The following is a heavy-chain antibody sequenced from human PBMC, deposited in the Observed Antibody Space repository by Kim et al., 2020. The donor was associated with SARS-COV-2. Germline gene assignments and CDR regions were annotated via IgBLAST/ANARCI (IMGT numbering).Heavy chain of an antibody. Sequence: SVKVSCKASGGTFSSYAISWVRQAPGQGLEWMGGIIPIFGTANYAQKFQGRVTITADESTSTAYMELSSLRSEDTAVYYCARATVGYYDSSGYYFSLEKREGWFDPWGQGTLVTVSS. J-gene: IGHJ5*02. D-gene: IGHD3-22*01. CDR3: ARATVGYYDSSGYYFSLEKREGWFDP. V-gene: IGHV1-69*13. CDR2: IIPIFGTA. CDR1: GGTFSSYA.